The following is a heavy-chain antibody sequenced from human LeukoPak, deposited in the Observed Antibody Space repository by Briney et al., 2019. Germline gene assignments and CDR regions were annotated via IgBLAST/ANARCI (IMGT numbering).Heavy chain of an antibody. V-gene: IGHV1-2*02. D-gene: IGHD4-11*01. J-gene: IGHJ4*02. CDR3: ARDDVTTVTIDY. CDR2: INPNSGGT. Sequence: GPSVKVSCKASGYTFSDYYMHWVRQAAGQGLEWMGWINPNSGGTNYAQKFQGRVTMTRDTSISTAYMELSRLRSDDTAVYYCARDDVTTVTIDYWGQGTLVTVSS. CDR1: GYTFSDYY.